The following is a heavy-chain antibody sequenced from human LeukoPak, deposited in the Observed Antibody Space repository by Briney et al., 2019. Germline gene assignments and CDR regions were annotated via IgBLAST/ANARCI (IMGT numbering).Heavy chain of an antibody. CDR2: IKQDGSEK. Sequence: GGSLRLSCAASGFTFSSYWMSWVRQAPGKGLEWVANIKQDGSEKYYVDSVKGRFTISRDNAKNPLYLQMNSLRAEDTAVYYCARVRGSYFFDYWGQGTLVTVSS. V-gene: IGHV3-7*01. CDR3: ARVRGSYFFDY. CDR1: GFTFSSYW. D-gene: IGHD1-26*01. J-gene: IGHJ4*02.